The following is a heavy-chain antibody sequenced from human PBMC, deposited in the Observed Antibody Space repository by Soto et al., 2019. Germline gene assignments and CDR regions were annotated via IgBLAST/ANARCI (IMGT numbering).Heavy chain of an antibody. V-gene: IGHV4-30-4*01. Sequence: QVQLQESGPGLVKPSQTLSLTCTVSGGSISSGDYYWSWIRQPPGKGLEWIGYIYYSGSTYYNPSLKRRVTTSADTSKIQFSLKLSSVTAADRAVYYCARGRPDGARLDPWGQGTLVTVSS. CDR3: ARGRPDGARLDP. CDR2: IYYSGST. D-gene: IGHD6-6*01. CDR1: GGSISSGDYY. J-gene: IGHJ5*02.